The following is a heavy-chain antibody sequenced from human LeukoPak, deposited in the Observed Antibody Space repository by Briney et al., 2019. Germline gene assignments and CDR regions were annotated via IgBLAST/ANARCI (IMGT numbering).Heavy chain of an antibody. CDR1: GYTFTSYG. CDR3: ARVNYLRSLDV. Sequence: ASVKVSCKASGYTFTSYGISWVRQAPGQGLEWMGIINPSGGSTSYAQKFQGRVTMTRDMSTSTVYMELSSLRSEDTAVYYCARVNYLRSLDVWGKGTTVTVSS. CDR2: INPSGGST. J-gene: IGHJ6*04. D-gene: IGHD6-13*01. V-gene: IGHV1-46*01.